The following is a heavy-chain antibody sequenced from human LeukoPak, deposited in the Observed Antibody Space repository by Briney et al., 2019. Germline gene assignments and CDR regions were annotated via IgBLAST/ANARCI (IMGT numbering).Heavy chain of an antibody. D-gene: IGHD3-10*01. J-gene: IGHJ3*02. CDR1: GGSFSGYY. Sequence: SETLSLTCAVYGGSFSGYYWSWIRQPPGKGLGWVGEINHSGSTNYNPSLKSRVTISVETSKKQFSLKLSSVTAADTAVYYCARTRRITMVRGPKPRAFDIWGQGTMVTVSS. CDR3: ARTRRITMVRGPKPRAFDI. V-gene: IGHV4-34*01. CDR2: INHSGST.